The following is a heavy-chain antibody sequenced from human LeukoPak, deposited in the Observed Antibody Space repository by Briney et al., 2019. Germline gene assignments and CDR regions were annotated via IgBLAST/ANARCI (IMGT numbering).Heavy chain of an antibody. CDR3: ARSGYCSSTSCYSGWFDP. V-gene: IGHV4-39*07. CDR1: GGSISSSSYY. Sequence: SETLSLTCTVSGGSISSSSYYWGWIRQPPGKGLEWIGSIYYSGSTYYNPSLKSRVTISVDTSKNQFSLKLSSVTAADTAVYCCARSGYCSSTSCYSGWFDPWGQGTLVTVSS. J-gene: IGHJ5*02. CDR2: IYYSGST. D-gene: IGHD2-2*01.